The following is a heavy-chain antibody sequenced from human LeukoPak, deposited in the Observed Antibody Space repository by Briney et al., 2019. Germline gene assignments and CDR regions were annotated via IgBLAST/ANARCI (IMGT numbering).Heavy chain of an antibody. J-gene: IGHJ4*02. V-gene: IGHV2-5*02. D-gene: IGHD2-15*01. CDR2: IYWDDDK. CDR3: AHRLYRCSDRSCCSSGGFDY. Sequence: SGPTLVNPTQTLTLTCTFSGFSLSTSGVAVGWIRQPPGKALEWLALIYWDDDKRYSPSLRSRLTITKDTSKDQVVLTMTNMDPVDTATYYCAHRLYRCSDRSCCSSGGFDYWGQGTLDTVAS. CDR1: GFSLSTSGVA.